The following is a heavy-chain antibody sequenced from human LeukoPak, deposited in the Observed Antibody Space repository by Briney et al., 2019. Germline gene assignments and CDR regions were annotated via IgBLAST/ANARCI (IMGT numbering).Heavy chain of an antibody. J-gene: IGHJ4*02. CDR1: GLTFSSYG. CDR3: ASAAGAYDN. CDR2: IWSDGSNK. Sequence: PGGSLRLSCEASGLTFSSYGMHWVRQAPGKGLEWVAVIWSDGSNKYYADSVKGRFAISRDNSKNTVWLQMNSLRAEDTAVYYCASAAGAYDNWGQGTLVTASS. V-gene: IGHV3-33*01. D-gene: IGHD6-13*01.